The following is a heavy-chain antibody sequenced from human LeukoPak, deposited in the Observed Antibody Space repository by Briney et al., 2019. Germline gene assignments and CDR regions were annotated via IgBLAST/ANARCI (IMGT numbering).Heavy chain of an antibody. V-gene: IGHV1-2*02. J-gene: IGHJ5*02. CDR1: GYILTDYY. Sequence: PAASVTVSCKASGYILTDYYMHWVRQAPGQGLEWMGWINPNSGDTNYAQKFQGRVTMTRDTSISTVYMELRRLRYDDTAAYYCARGPLEYCSGGTCYSGRNWFDHWGQGTLVTVSS. D-gene: IGHD2-15*01. CDR3: ARGPLEYCSGGTCYSGRNWFDH. CDR2: INPNSGDT.